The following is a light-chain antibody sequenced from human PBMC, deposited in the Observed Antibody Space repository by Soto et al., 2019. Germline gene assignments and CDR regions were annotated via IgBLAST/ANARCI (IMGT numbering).Light chain of an antibody. V-gene: IGKV1-5*01. Sequence: DIQMTQSPSTLSASVGYRVTITCRASQSINNWLAWYQQKPGRAPKLLIFDAFSLESGVPFRFSGSGFGTEFTLTISSLQPDDSATYYCQQYKTYSLTFGGGTKVDI. J-gene: IGKJ4*01. CDR1: QSINNW. CDR3: QQYKTYSLT. CDR2: DAF.